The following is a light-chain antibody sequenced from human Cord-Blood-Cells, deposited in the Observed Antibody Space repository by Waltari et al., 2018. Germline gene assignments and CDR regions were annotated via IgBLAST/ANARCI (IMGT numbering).Light chain of an antibody. CDR3: CSYAGSSTSV. CDR2: EGS. Sequence: QSALTQPASVSGSPGQSITISCPGTSSDVGSYNLVSWYQQHPGKAPKLMIYEGSKRPSGVSNRFSGSKSGNTASLTISGLQAEDEADDYCCSYAGSSTSVFGGGTKLTVL. CDR1: SSDVGSYNL. J-gene: IGLJ3*02. V-gene: IGLV2-23*01.